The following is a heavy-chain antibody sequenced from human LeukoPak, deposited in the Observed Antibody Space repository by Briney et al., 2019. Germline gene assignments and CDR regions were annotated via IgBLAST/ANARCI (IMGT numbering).Heavy chain of an antibody. CDR3: ATLMVRGVIRLNWFDP. CDR2: FDPEDGET. CDR1: EYTLTELS. V-gene: IGHV1-24*01. J-gene: IGHJ5*02. D-gene: IGHD3-10*01. Sequence: ASVKVSCKVSEYTLTELSMHWVRQAPGKGLEWMGGFDPEDGETIYAQKFQGRVTMTEDTSTDTAYMELSSLRSEDTAVYYCATLMVRGVIRLNWFDPWGQGTLVTVSS.